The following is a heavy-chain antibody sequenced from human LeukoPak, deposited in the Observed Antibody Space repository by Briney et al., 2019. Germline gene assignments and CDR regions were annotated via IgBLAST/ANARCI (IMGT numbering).Heavy chain of an antibody. Sequence: PSETLSLTCTVSGGSISSSSYYWGWIRQPPGKGLEWIGSIYYSGSTYYNPSLKSRVTISVDTSKNQSSLNLSSVTAADTAVYFCARDEGSSYPFDYWGQGTLVTVSS. CDR1: GGSISSSSYY. CDR3: ARDEGSSYPFDY. CDR2: IYYSGST. D-gene: IGHD2-2*01. V-gene: IGHV4-39*07. J-gene: IGHJ4*02.